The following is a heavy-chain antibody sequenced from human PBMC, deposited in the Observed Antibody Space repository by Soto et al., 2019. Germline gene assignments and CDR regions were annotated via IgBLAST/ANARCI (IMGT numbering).Heavy chain of an antibody. CDR2: ISANNGNT. D-gene: IGHD1-26*01. J-gene: IGHJ4*02. CDR3: GRDRGSYALDY. Sequence: QVQLVQSGAEVKKPGASVKVSCKASGYTFTNYGISWVRQAPGQGLEWKGWISANNGNTNYEQKLQVRVTIPTDTSTSTAYLELRRLRSDDTAVYYCGRDRGSYALDYWGQGTLVSVS. V-gene: IGHV1-18*01. CDR1: GYTFTNYG.